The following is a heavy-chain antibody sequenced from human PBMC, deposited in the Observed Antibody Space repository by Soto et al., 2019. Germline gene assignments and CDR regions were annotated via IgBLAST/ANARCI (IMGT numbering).Heavy chain of an antibody. J-gene: IGHJ2*01. D-gene: IGHD3-10*01. V-gene: IGHV4-34*01. Sequence: QVRLQQWGAGLLKPSETLPLTCAVYGGSFSDYYWSWIRQPPGKGLEWIGEINHSGSTNYNPSLKNRVTISAASSSNQLSLTLHSVTAADTAVYYCASEVPSRYVELWGRGTLVTVSS. CDR2: INHSGST. CDR3: ASEVPSRYVEL. CDR1: GGSFSDYY.